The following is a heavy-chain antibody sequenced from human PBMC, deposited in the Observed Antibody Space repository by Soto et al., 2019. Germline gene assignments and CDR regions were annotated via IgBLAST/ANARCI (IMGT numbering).Heavy chain of an antibody. CDR2: IIPLTETP. CDR1: GGTFSNYA. V-gene: IGHV1-69*01. J-gene: IGHJ4*02. D-gene: IGHD2-2*01. Sequence: QVQVVQSGAEVKKPGSSVKVSCKASGGTFSNYAISWVRQAPGHGLEWVGGIIPLTETPVYAQTVQGRLTITADEITSAAYMELSSLRSDDTAVYYCAIGTRTSWACAFWGKGTLVTVSS. CDR3: AIGTRTSWACAF.